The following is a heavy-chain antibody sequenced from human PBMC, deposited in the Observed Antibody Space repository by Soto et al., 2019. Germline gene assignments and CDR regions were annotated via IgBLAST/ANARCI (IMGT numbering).Heavy chain of an antibody. CDR3: ARYDSSGYYWPYYYYGMDV. CDR1: GFTFSTYS. Sequence: EVQLVESGGGLVKPGGSLRLSCAASGFTFSTYSMNWVRQAPGKGLEWVSSISSSSSYIYYADSVKGRFTIPRDNAKTSLYLQMNSLRAEDTAVYYCARYDSSGYYWPYYYYGMDVWGQGTTVTVSS. CDR2: ISSSSSYI. J-gene: IGHJ6*02. V-gene: IGHV3-21*01. D-gene: IGHD3-22*01.